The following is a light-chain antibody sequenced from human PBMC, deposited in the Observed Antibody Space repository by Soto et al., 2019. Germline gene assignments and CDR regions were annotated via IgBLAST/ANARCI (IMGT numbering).Light chain of an antibody. CDR2: DVS. J-gene: IGLJ1*01. CDR3: CSYAGTYYV. CDR1: SSDVGGYNF. V-gene: IGLV2-14*01. Sequence: QSVLTQPASVSGSPGQSITISCTGTSSDVGGYNFVSWYQQHPGKAPKLMIYDVSHRPSGVSNRFSGSKSGNTASLTISGLQAEDEAEYHCCSYAGTYYVFGTGTKVTVL.